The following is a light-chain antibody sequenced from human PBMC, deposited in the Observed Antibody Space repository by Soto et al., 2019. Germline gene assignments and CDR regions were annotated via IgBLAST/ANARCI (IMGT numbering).Light chain of an antibody. Sequence: AIQLTQSPSSLSASVGDTVTITCRASQGISNALAWYQQIPGKPPKLLIYDASTLESGVPSRFSGSGSGTDFTLAISSLQPGDFANYYCQQFNGFPTFGQGTRLEIQ. CDR1: QGISNA. V-gene: IGKV1-13*02. CDR2: DAS. CDR3: QQFNGFPT. J-gene: IGKJ5*01.